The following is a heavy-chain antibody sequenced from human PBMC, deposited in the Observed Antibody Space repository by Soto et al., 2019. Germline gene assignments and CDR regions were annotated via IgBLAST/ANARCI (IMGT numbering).Heavy chain of an antibody. CDR3: AKDLDGGFGELFFDK. Sequence: EMQLLESGGGLVQPGGSLRLSCVASGFPFSSYAMSWVRQTPGKGLEWVSGISGSGGRTYYADSVKGRFTISRDNSNNTLSLQMHILRVEDTAVYFCAKDLDGGFGELFFDKWGQGTLVTVSS. CDR2: ISGSGGRT. CDR1: GFPFSSYA. V-gene: IGHV3-23*01. D-gene: IGHD3-10*01. J-gene: IGHJ4*02.